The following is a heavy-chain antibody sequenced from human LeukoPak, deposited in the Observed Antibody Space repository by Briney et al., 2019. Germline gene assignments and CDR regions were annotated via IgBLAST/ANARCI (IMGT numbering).Heavy chain of an antibody. CDR1: GGSISSGGYS. CDR2: IYHSGST. J-gene: IGHJ4*02. V-gene: IGHV4-30-2*01. CDR3: ARDQPEGYFDY. Sequence: SETLSLTCAVSGGSISSGGYSWSWIRQPPGKGLEWIGNIYHSGSTYYNPSLKSRVTISVDRSKNQFSLKLSSVTAADTAVYYCARDQPEGYFDYWGQGTLVTVSS.